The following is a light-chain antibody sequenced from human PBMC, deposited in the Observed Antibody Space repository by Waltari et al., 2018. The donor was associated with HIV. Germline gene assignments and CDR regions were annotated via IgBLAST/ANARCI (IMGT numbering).Light chain of an antibody. CDR3: QKYDTAPIT. J-gene: IGKJ5*01. Sequence: DIQVTQSPSSLSASVGDRVTITCRASQAIDNNLAWYQQKPGNVPKVLIYGASTLQSGVPSRFSGSGSGTDFTLTISNLQPEDIATYYCQKYDTAPITFGQGTRLEIK. V-gene: IGKV1-27*01. CDR2: GAS. CDR1: QAIDNN.